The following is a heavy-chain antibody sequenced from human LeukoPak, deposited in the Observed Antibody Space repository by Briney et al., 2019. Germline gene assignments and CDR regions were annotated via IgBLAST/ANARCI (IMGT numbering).Heavy chain of an antibody. D-gene: IGHD6-13*01. CDR2: INHSGST. CDR3: ARGINLYRAAAGMYGS. CDR1: GGSFSGYY. V-gene: IGHV4-34*01. J-gene: IGHJ5*02. Sequence: SETLSLTCAVYGGSFSGYYWSWIRQPPGKGLEWIGEINHSGSTNYNPSLKSRVSISVDTSKNQCSLKLSSVTAADTAVYYCARGINLYRAAAGMYGSWGQGTLVTVSS.